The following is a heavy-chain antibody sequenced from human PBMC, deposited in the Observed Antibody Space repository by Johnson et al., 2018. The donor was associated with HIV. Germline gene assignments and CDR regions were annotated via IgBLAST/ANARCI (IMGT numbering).Heavy chain of an antibody. CDR3: ARDRRVRIVARADSFDI. D-gene: IGHD6-6*01. V-gene: IGHV3-20*04. CDR2: INWNGGST. CDR1: GFTFDDYG. J-gene: IGHJ3*02. Sequence: MQLVESGGGVVRPGGSLRLSCAASGFTFDDYGMSWVRQAPGKGLEWVSGINWNGGSTGYADSVTGRFTISRDNAKNSLYLQKNSLRAEDTALYYCARDRRVRIVARADSFDIWGQGTMVTVSS.